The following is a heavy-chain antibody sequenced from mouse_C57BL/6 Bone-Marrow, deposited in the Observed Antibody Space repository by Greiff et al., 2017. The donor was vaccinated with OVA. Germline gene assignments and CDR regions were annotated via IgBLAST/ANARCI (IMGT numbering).Heavy chain of an antibody. Sequence: EVQLQQSGAELVRPGASVKLSCTASGFTIKDDYMHWVKQRPEQGLEWIGWIDPENGDTEYASKFQGKATITADTSSNTAYLQLSSLTSEDTAVYYCTTTGGFAYWGQGTLVTVSA. CDR2: IDPENGDT. V-gene: IGHV14-4*01. J-gene: IGHJ3*01. CDR1: GFTIKDDY. CDR3: TTTGGFAY.